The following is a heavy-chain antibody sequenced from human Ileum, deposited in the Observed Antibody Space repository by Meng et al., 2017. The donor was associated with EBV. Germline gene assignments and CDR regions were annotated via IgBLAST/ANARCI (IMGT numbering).Heavy chain of an antibody. CDR2: IYNSGST. Sequence: QPQESGPGLVKPSETLSLTCTVSGGSISSYYWSWIRQPPGKGLEWIGYIYNSGSTYYNPSLKSRVTISVDTSKNQFSLKLRFVTAADTAVYYCAREGRSHQVGVSVYWGQGNLVTVSS. CDR1: GGSISSYY. D-gene: IGHD2-21*01. J-gene: IGHJ4*02. V-gene: IGHV4-4*09. CDR3: AREGRSHQVGVSVY.